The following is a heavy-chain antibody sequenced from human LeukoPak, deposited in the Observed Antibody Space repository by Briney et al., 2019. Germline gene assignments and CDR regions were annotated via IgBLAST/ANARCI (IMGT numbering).Heavy chain of an antibody. D-gene: IGHD4-17*01. CDR1: GFTFSSYA. J-gene: IGHJ4*02. CDR3: AKDRGVTKYFDY. CDR2: ISGSGVST. V-gene: IGHV3-23*01. Sequence: PGGSLRLSCAASGFTFSSYAMSWVRRAPGKGLEWVSSISGSGVSTYYADSLKGRFTISRDNSKNTLYLQMNSLRAEDTAVYYCAKDRGVTKYFDYWGQGTLVTVSS.